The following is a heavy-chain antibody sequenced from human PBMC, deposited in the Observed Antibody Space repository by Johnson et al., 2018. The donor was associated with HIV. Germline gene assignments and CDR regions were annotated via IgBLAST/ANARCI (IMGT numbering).Heavy chain of an antibody. CDR3: TKMSRDAFDI. Sequence: VQLVESGGGLVQPGRSLRLSCTASGFTFGDYAMSWVRQAPGKGLEWVGFIRSKAYGGTTEYAASVKGRFNISRDDSKSIAYLQMNSLKTEDTAVYYCTKMSRDAFDIWGQGTMVTVSS. D-gene: IGHD5-24*01. CDR1: GFTFGDYA. V-gene: IGHV3-49*04. CDR2: IRSKAYGGTT. J-gene: IGHJ3*02.